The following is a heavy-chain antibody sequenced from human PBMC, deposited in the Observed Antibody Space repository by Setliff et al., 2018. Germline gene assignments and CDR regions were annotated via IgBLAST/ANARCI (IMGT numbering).Heavy chain of an antibody. CDR3: ARGGYSYGYGTPKTFDY. CDR1: GYTLTELS. CDR2: FDPEDGET. J-gene: IGHJ4*02. D-gene: IGHD5-18*01. V-gene: IGHV1-24*01. Sequence: ASVKVSCKVSGYTLTELSMHWVRQAPGKGLEWMGGFDPEDGETIYAQKFQGRVTMTEDTSTDTAYMELSSLRSEDTAVYYCARGGYSYGYGTPKTFDYWGQGTLVTVSS.